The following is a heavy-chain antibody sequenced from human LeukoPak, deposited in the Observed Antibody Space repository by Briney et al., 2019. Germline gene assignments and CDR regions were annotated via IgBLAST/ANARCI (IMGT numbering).Heavy chain of an antibody. CDR3: ARDFRGRYCSGGSCYSEADY. J-gene: IGHJ4*02. Sequence: SETLSPTCSVSGGSISSSSSYWGWIRQPPGKGLEWIGSIYYSGSSFDNPSLNNRLTISLDTSKNQFSLKLSSVTAADTAVYYCARDFRGRYCSGGSCYSEADYWGQGTLVTVSS. CDR2: IYYSGSS. V-gene: IGHV4-39*07. D-gene: IGHD2-15*01. CDR1: GGSISSSSSY.